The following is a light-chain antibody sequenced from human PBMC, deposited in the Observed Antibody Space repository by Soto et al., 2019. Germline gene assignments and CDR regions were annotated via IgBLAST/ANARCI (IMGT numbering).Light chain of an antibody. V-gene: IGKV3D-20*01. CDR1: QSVRSSY. J-gene: IGKJ2*01. Sequence: EIVWTQSPATLPLSPGERATLSCGASQSVRSSYLAWYQQKPGLAPRLLIYDASSRATGIPDRFSGSGSGTDFTLTISRLEPEDFAVYYCQQYGSSPYTFGQGTKLEIK. CDR2: DAS. CDR3: QQYGSSPYT.